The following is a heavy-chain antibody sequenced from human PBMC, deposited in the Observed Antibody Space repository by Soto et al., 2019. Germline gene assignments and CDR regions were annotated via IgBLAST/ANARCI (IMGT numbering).Heavy chain of an antibody. J-gene: IGHJ6*02. D-gene: IGHD6-13*01. V-gene: IGHV3-49*03. CDR1: GFTFGDYA. CDR2: IRSKAYGGTT. Sequence: GGSLRLSCTASGFTFGDYAMSWFRQAPGKGLEWVGFIRSKAYGGTTEYAASVKGRFTISRDDSKSIAYLQMNSLKTEDTAVYYCTRGGMSSSWHSYYYYYGMDVWGQGTTVTVSS. CDR3: TRGGMSSSWHSYYYYYGMDV.